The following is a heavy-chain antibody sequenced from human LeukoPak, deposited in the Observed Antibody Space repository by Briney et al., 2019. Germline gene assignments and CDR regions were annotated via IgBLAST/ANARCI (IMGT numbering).Heavy chain of an antibody. CDR2: IYYTGST. CDR1: GYSISSGYY. Sequence: SETLSLTCTVSGYSISSGYYWSWIRQPPGKGLEWIGYIYYTGSTSYNPSLKSRVTMSLDASKYQFSLELNSVTPADTAVYYCARGGNYWPQWWFDPWGRGTLVSVSS. D-gene: IGHD1-26*01. J-gene: IGHJ5*02. V-gene: IGHV4-61*01. CDR3: ARGGNYWPQWWFDP.